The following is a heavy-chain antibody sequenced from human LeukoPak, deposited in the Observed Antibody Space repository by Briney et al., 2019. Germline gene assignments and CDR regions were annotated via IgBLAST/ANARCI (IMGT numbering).Heavy chain of an antibody. CDR2: IIPIFGTA. V-gene: IGHV1-69*05. D-gene: IGHD2-2*01. CDR1: GGTFSSYA. Sequence: SVKVSCKASGGTFSSYAISWVRQAPGQGLEWMGGIIPIFGTANYAQKLQGRVTMTTDTSTSTAYMELRSLRSDDTAVYYCARSDRRQYPRDYWGQGTLVTVSS. CDR3: ARSDRRQYPRDY. J-gene: IGHJ4*02.